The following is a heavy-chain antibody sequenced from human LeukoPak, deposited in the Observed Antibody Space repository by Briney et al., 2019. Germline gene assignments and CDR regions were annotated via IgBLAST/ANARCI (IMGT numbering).Heavy chain of an antibody. Sequence: GGSLRLSCAASGFSFNNYAMVWVRQTPGKGLEWVSVISAGNDIVYADSVKGRFSISRDSSKNTLYLQMNSLRAEDTAVYYCARELYSGSYRLFDYWGQGTLVTVSS. V-gene: IGHV3-23*01. D-gene: IGHD1-26*01. J-gene: IGHJ4*02. CDR3: ARELYSGSYRLFDY. CDR2: ISAGNDI. CDR1: GFSFNNYA.